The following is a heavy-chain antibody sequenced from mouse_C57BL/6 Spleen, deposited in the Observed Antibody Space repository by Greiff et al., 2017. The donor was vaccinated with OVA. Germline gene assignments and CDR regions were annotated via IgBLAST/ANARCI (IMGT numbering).Heavy chain of an antibody. D-gene: IGHD1-1*01. Sequence: VQLQQSGPGLVQPSQSLSITCTVSGFSLTSYGVSWVRQSPGQGLEWLGVIWSSGSTDYNAAFISRLSISNDNSKSQFFFKRNSLQADDTAIYSCATLDYYGSSPFAYWGQGTLVTVSA. V-gene: IGHV2-2*01. CDR3: ATLDYYGSSPFAY. CDR1: GFSLTSYG. J-gene: IGHJ3*01. CDR2: IWSSGST.